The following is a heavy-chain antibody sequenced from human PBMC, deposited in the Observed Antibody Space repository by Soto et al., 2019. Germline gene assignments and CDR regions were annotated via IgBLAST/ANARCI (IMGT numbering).Heavy chain of an antibody. CDR2: IDWDDDK. D-gene: IGHD6-6*01. V-gene: IGHV2-70*11. CDR1: GFSLSTSGMC. Sequence: SGPTLVNPTQTLTLTCTFSGFSLSTSGMCVSWIRQPPGKALEWLARIDWDDDKYYSTSLKTRLTISKDTSKNQVVLTMTNMDPVDTATYYCARILLSSSSSSNMDVWGKGTTVTVSS. CDR3: ARILLSSSSSSNMDV. J-gene: IGHJ6*03.